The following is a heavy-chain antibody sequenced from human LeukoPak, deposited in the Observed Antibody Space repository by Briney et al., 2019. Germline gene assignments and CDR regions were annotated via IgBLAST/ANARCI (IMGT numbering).Heavy chain of an antibody. J-gene: IGHJ4*02. D-gene: IGHD5-24*01. CDR3: ARGRDGYKY. V-gene: IGHV3-11*01. Sequence: KPGGSLRLSCAASGFTFSDHYMSWIRQAPGKGLEWLSYISSRGKTTHFADSVKGRFSISRDNTNNTLYVQMSSLRAEDTAVYFCARGRDGYKYWGQGTLVTVSS. CDR2: ISSRGKTT. CDR1: GFTFSDHY.